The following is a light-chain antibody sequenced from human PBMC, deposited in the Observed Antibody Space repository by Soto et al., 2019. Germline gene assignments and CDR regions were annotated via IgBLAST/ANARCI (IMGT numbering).Light chain of an antibody. V-gene: IGLV2-14*03. CDR2: DVN. Sequence: QSALPQPASVSGSPGQSITLSCAGTSSDVGGYNYVSWYQQHPDKVPRLIISDVNKRPSGVSDRFSGSKPGNTASLTISGLQAEDEADYYCASFTRSVTVVFGGGTKLTVL. CDR1: SSDVGGYNY. J-gene: IGLJ2*01. CDR3: ASFTRSVTVV.